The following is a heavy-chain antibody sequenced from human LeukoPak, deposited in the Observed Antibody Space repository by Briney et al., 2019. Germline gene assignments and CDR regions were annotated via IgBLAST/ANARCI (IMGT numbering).Heavy chain of an antibody. Sequence: ASVKVSCKASEYTFIGYYMHWVRQAPGQGLEWMGRINPNSGGTNYAQKFQGRVTMTTDTSINTASMELTRLRSDDTAVYYCARGGSGGYDSPLDYWGQGTLVTVSS. CDR3: ARGGSGGYDSPLDY. V-gene: IGHV1-2*06. J-gene: IGHJ4*02. CDR1: EYTFIGYY. CDR2: INPNSGGT. D-gene: IGHD5-12*01.